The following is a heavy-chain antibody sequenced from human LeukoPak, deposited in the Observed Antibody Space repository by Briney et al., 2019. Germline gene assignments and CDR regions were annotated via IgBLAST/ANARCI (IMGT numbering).Heavy chain of an antibody. J-gene: IGHJ4*02. CDR2: ISWNSGSI. CDR1: GFTFDDYA. D-gene: IGHD6-19*01. CDR3: AKDLYSSGWYGGFDY. Sequence: PGGSLRLSCAASGFTFDDYAMHWVRQAPGKGLEWVSGISWNSGSIGYEGSVKGRFTISRDNAKNSLYLQMNSLRAEDMALYYCAKDLYSSGWYGGFDYWGQGTLVTVSS. V-gene: IGHV3-9*03.